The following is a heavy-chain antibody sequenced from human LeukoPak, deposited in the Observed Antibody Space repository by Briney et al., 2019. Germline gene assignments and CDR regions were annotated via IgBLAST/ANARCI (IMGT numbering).Heavy chain of an antibody. V-gene: IGHV7-4-1*02. Sequence: GASVKVSCKASGYTFTSYAMNWVRQAPGQGLEWMGWINTNTGNPTYAQGFTGRFVFSLDTSVSTAYLQISSLKAEDTAVYYCAREYLLLWFGDLKSFQNNWFDPWGQGTLVTVSS. J-gene: IGHJ5*02. D-gene: IGHD3-10*01. CDR2: INTNTGNP. CDR3: AREYLLLWFGDLKSFQNNWFDP. CDR1: GYTFTSYA.